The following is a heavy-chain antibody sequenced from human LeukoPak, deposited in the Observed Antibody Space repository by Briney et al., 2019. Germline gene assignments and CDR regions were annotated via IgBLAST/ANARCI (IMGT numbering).Heavy chain of an antibody. CDR3: ARTSFKLPDY. J-gene: IGHJ4*02. Sequence: ASVRVSCKASGNTFAGYYVHWVRQAPGQGLEWMGWINTNTGNPTYAQGFTGRFVFSLDTSVCTAYLQISSLKAEDTAVYYCARTSFKLPDYWGQGTLVTVSS. CDR2: INTNTGNP. CDR1: GNTFAGYY. D-gene: IGHD1-7*01. V-gene: IGHV7-4-1*02.